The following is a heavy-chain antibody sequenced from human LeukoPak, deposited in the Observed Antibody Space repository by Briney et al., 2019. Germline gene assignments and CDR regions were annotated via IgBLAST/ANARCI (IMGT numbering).Heavy chain of an antibody. D-gene: IGHD6-13*01. V-gene: IGHV3-30*04. CDR1: GFTFSSYA. Sequence: GGSLRLSCAASGFTFSSYAMHWVRQAPGKGLEGVAVISYDGSNKYYADSVKGRFTISRDNSKNTLYLQMNRLRAEDTAVYYCARPVQYRRSWWSSWFDPWGQGTLVTVSS. J-gene: IGHJ5*02. CDR3: ARPVQYRRSWWSSWFDP. CDR2: ISYDGSNK.